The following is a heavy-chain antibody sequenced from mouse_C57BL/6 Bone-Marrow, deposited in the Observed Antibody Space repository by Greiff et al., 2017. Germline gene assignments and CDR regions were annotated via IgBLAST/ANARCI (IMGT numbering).Heavy chain of an antibody. CDR1: GYTFTSYG. D-gene: IGHD1-1*01. CDR2: IYPRSGNT. Sequence: VQLQQSGAELARPGASVKLSCKASGYTFTSYGIRWVKQRTGQGLEWIGEIYPRSGNTYYNEKFKGKATLTADKSSSTAYMELRSLTSDDSAVYCCARSDYYGKGVDYWGQGTTLTVSS. J-gene: IGHJ2*01. CDR3: ARSDYYGKGVDY. V-gene: IGHV1-81*01.